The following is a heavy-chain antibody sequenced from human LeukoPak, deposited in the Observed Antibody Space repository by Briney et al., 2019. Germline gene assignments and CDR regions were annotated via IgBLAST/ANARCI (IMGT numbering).Heavy chain of an antibody. J-gene: IGHJ6*03. CDR2: MNPNSGNT. CDR3: ARVVVAVKGKGVYYYYMDV. Sequence: ASVKVSCKASGYTFTSYDINWVRQATGQGLEWMGWMNPNSGNTGYAQKFQGRVTITRNTSISTAYMELSSLRSEDTAVYYCARVVVAVKGKGVYYYYMDVWGKGTTVTVSS. D-gene: IGHD2-15*01. CDR1: GYTFTSYD. V-gene: IGHV1-8*03.